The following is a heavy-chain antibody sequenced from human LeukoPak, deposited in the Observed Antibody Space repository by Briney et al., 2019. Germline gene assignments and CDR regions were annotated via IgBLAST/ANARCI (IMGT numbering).Heavy chain of an antibody. CDR3: ARHSYGSGSYYKPYYYYGMDV. J-gene: IGHJ6*02. D-gene: IGHD3-10*01. CDR2: IYPGDSDT. CDR1: GYSFTSYW. Sequence: GESLKISCKGSGYSFTSYWIGWVRQMPGKGLEWMGIIYPGDSDTRYSPSFQGQVTISADKSISTAYLQWSSPKASDTAMYYCARHSYGSGSYYKPYYYYGMDVWGQGTTVTVSS. V-gene: IGHV5-51*01.